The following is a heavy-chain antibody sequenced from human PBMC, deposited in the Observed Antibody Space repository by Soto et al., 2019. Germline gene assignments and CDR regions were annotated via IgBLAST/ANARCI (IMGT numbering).Heavy chain of an antibody. CDR2: ISAYNGNT. J-gene: IGHJ3*01. D-gene: IGHD3-10*01. CDR3: ARDRGVRFGDFVYGAFDF. Sequence: ASVKVSCKASGYTFTSYGISWVRQAPGQGLEWMGWISAYNGNTNYAQKLQGRVTMTTDTSTSTAYMELRSLISDDTAVYYCARDRGVRFGDFVYGAFDFWGQGTMVTVSS. V-gene: IGHV1-18*01. CDR1: GYTFTSYG.